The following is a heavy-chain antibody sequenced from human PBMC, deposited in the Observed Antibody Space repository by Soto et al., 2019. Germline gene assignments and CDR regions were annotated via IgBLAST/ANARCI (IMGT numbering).Heavy chain of an antibody. V-gene: IGHV3-48*04. J-gene: IGHJ4*02. CDR3: ARDGGASTFDFDS. Sequence: GGSLRLSCAASGFTFSGHSLNWIRRAPGKGLEWIAYMTASGVTMYADSVKGRFTISRDNAKNSLYLQMDSLRVEDTAVYYCARDGGASTFDFDSWGQGTLVTVSS. CDR2: MTASGVTM. CDR1: GFTFSGHS. D-gene: IGHD3-10*01.